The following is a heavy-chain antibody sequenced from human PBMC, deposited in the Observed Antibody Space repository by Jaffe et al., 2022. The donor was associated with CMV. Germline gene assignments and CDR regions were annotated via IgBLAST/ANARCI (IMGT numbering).Heavy chain of an antibody. V-gene: IGHV3-7*01. CDR2: MNQDGSEK. CDR1: GFALSNYW. CDR3: ARHPKYYFDS. J-gene: IGHJ4*02. Sequence: EVQLVESGGGLVRPGGSLRLSCTASGFALSNYWMSWVRQAPGKGLEWVANMNQDGSEKHYVDSLKGRFTISRDNAKNSLYLQMNSLRVEDTAVYFCARHPKYYFDSWGQGTLVTVSS.